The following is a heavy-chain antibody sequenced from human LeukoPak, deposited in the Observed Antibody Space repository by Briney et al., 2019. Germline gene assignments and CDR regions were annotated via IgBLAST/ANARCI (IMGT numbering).Heavy chain of an antibody. CDR1: GGSISSSGYS. D-gene: IGHD4-23*01. V-gene: IGHV4-30-2*01. CDR3: ARARVYGASSGVIFEY. Sequence: SETLSLTCAVSGGSISSSGYSWSWIRQPPGKGLEWIGYIYHGGSTYYNPSLKSRLTISVDRSKNQFSLKLSSVPAADTAVYYCARARVYGASSGVIFEYWGQGSLVTVSS. CDR2: IYHGGST. J-gene: IGHJ4*02.